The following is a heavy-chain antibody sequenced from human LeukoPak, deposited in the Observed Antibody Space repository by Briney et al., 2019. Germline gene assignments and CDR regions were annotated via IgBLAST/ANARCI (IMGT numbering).Heavy chain of an antibody. CDR1: GFKFSDYG. Sequence: GGSLRLSCAASGFKFSDYGMIWVRQVPGKGLEWVAGITGSDYADHADSVKGRFTISRDNSKNTLYLQMNSLRAEDTAVYYCAKVVRYSYGYSLYYYYYMDVWGKGTTVTVSS. D-gene: IGHD5-18*01. CDR2: ITGSDYA. V-gene: IGHV3-23*01. CDR3: AKVVRYSYGYSLYYYYYMDV. J-gene: IGHJ6*03.